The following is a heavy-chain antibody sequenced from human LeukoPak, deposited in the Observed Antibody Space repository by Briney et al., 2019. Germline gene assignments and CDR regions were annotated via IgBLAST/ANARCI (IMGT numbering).Heavy chain of an antibody. CDR3: ARGPSRRGARSPTNWFDP. Sequence: ASVKVSCKASGYTFTSYDISWVRQATGQGLEWMGWMNPNSGNTGYAQKFQGRVTMTRNTSISTAYMELSSLRSEDTAVYYCARGPSRRGARSPTNWFDPWGQGTLVTVSS. J-gene: IGHJ5*02. D-gene: IGHD3-10*01. CDR2: MNPNSGNT. CDR1: GYTFTSYD. V-gene: IGHV1-8*01.